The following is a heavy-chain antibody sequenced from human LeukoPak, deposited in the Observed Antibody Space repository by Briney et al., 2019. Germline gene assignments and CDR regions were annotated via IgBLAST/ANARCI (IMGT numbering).Heavy chain of an antibody. D-gene: IGHD6-6*01. V-gene: IGHV4-59*12. CDR3: ARGEYSSPYFDY. Sequence: SETLSLTCTVSGGSISSYYWSWIRQPPGKGLEWIGYIYHSGSTYYNPSLKSRVTISVDRSKNQFSLKLSSVTAADTAVYYCARGEYSSPYFDYWGQGTLVTVSS. CDR2: IYHSGST. CDR1: GGSISSYY. J-gene: IGHJ4*02.